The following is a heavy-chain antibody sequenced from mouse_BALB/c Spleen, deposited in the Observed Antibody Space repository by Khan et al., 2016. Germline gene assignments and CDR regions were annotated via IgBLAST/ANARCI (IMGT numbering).Heavy chain of an antibody. J-gene: IGHJ4*01. CDR1: GFNIKDTY. CDR2: IDPANGNT. CDR3: ARANYGNYEEGYTRDC. D-gene: IGHD2-1*01. Sequence: VQLKQSGAELVKPGASVKLSCTASGFNIKDTYMHWVKQRPEQGLEWLGRIDPANGNTKYDPKFQGKATITADTSSNTAYLQLSSLTSEDTAVYYCARANYGNYEEGYTRDCWGQGTSVTVSS. V-gene: IGHV14-3*02.